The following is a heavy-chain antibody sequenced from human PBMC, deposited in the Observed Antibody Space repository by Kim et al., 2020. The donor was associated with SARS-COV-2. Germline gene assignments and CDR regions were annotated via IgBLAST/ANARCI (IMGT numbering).Heavy chain of an antibody. J-gene: IGHJ4*02. CDR3: ARYGSGSYSNVDYFDY. V-gene: IGHV4-39*01. D-gene: IGHD3-10*01. CDR2: IYYSGST. CDR1: GGSISSSSYY. Sequence: SETLSLTCTVSGGSISSSSYYWGWIRQPPGKGLEWIGSIYYSGSTYYNPSLKSRVTISVDTSKNQFALKLSSVTAADTAVYYCARYGSGSYSNVDYFDYWGQGTLVTVSS.